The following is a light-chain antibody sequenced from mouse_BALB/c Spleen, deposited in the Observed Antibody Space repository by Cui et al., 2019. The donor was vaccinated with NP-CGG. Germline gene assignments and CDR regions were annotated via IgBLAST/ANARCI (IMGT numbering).Light chain of an antibody. V-gene: IGLV1*01. Sequence: AVWSQEIALTTSPGETVTLTCRSSTGAVTTSNYANWVQEKPDHLFTGLIGGTNNRAPGVPARFSGSLIGDKAALTITGAQTEDETIYFCALLYSNHWVFGGGTKLTVL. J-gene: IGLJ1*01. CDR2: GTN. CDR1: TGAVTTSNY. CDR3: ALLYSNHWV.